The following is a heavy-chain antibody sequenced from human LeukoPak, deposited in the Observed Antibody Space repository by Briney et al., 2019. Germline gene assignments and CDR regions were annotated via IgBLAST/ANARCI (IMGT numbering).Heavy chain of an antibody. Sequence: ASVTVSCKASGYTFTGYYMHWVRQAPGQGLEWMGWINPNSGGTNYAQKFQGWVTMTRDTSISTAYMELSRLRSDDTAVYYCARESPMGYYYGMDVWGQGTTVTVSS. J-gene: IGHJ6*02. CDR1: GYTFTGYY. V-gene: IGHV1-2*04. D-gene: IGHD3-10*01. CDR3: ARESPMGYYYGMDV. CDR2: INPNSGGT.